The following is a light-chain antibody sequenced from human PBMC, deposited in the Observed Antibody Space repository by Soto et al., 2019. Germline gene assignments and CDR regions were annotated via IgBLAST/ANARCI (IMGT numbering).Light chain of an antibody. CDR2: AAS. CDR3: QQSWT. CDR1: QGISSY. V-gene: IGKV1-39*01. J-gene: IGKJ1*01. Sequence: DIQMTQSPSSLSASVGDRVTITCRVSQGISSYLNWYQQKPGKAPRLLIFAASTLKSGVPSRFSGSGSGTDFTLTISSLQPEDFATYYCQQSWTFGQGTKVDIK.